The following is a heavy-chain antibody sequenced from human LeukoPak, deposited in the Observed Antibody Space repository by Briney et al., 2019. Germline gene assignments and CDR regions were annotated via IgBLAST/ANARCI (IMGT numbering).Heavy chain of an antibody. J-gene: IGHJ3*02. CDR3: ARIDEPPIDSSGPLDAFDI. CDR1: GFTFSSYE. CDR2: ISSSGSTI. Sequence: GGSLRLSCAASGFTFSSYEMNWVRQAPGKGLEWVSYISSSGSTIYYADSVKGRFTISRDNAKNSLYLQMNSLRAEDTAVYYCARIDEPPIDSSGPLDAFDIWGQGTMVTVSS. V-gene: IGHV3-48*03. D-gene: IGHD3-22*01.